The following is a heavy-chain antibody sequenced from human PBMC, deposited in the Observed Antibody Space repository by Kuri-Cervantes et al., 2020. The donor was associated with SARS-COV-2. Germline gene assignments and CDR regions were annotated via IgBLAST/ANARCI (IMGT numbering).Heavy chain of an antibody. J-gene: IGHJ6*02. CDR2: FDPEDGET. V-gene: IGHV1-24*01. CDR1: GYTITDLS. D-gene: IGHD6-13*01. CDR3: SRDLYSGYSSSYYGMDV. Sequence: ASVKVSCKASGYTITDLSMHWVRQAPGKGLEWMGGFDPEDGETIYAQKFQGRVTMTEDTSTDTAYMELSSLRSEDTAVYYCSRDLYSGYSSSYYGMDVWGQGTTVTVSS.